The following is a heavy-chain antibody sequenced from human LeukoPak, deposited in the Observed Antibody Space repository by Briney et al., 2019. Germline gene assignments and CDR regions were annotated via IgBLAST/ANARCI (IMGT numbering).Heavy chain of an antibody. CDR1: GGSISSYY. V-gene: IGHV4-59*01. D-gene: IGHD3-22*01. CDR3: ARSITMIVGEFDL. Sequence: SETLSLTCTVSGGSISSYYWGWIRQPPGKGLEWIGYIYYSGSTNYNPSLKSRVTISVDASKNQFSLKLSSVTAADTAVYYCARSITMIVGEFDLWGRGTLVTVSS. CDR2: IYYSGST. J-gene: IGHJ2*01.